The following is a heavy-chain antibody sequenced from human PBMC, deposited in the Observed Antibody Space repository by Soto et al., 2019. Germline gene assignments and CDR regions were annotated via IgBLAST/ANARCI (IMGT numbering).Heavy chain of an antibody. Sequence: PWGSLRLSCAASGFTFIGSSVHFVRHSSGKGLEWVGRIRNKANSYATAYAASVRGRFTISRDDSKNTAFLQMNSLNTEDTAVYYCISHSPEDMIRTWGQGTLVTVSS. D-gene: IGHD2-15*01. CDR3: ISHSPEDMIRT. CDR2: IRNKANSYAT. J-gene: IGHJ4*02. CDR1: GFTFIGSS. V-gene: IGHV3-73*01.